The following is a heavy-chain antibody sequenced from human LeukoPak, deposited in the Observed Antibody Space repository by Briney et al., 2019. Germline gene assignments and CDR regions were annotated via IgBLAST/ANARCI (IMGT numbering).Heavy chain of an antibody. D-gene: IGHD3-22*01. Sequence: ASVKVSCKASGFTFTSSAVQWVRQARGQRLEWIGWIVVGSGNTNYAQKLQGRVTMTTDTSTSTAYMELRSLRSDDTAVYYCARDQGPYYYDSSGSGFDPWGQGTLVTVSS. J-gene: IGHJ5*02. V-gene: IGHV1-58*01. CDR2: IVVGSGNT. CDR3: ARDQGPYYYDSSGSGFDP. CDR1: GFTFTSSA.